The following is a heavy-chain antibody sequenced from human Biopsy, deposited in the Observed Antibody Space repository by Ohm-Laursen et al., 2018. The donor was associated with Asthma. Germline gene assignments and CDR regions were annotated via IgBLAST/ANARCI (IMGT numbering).Heavy chain of an antibody. V-gene: IGHV1-2*06. CDR2: IDPNSGGT. CDR1: GYPFTDYS. CDR3: ARWGIQGVRFWGMDV. Sequence: VASVKVSCKASGYPFTDYSVHWVRQAPGQGLEWMGRIDPNSGGTNYAQKFQGRVTMTRDTSISTAYMELSSLRSEDTAVYYCARWGIQGVRFWGMDVWGQGTTVTVSS. D-gene: IGHD3-10*01. J-gene: IGHJ6*02.